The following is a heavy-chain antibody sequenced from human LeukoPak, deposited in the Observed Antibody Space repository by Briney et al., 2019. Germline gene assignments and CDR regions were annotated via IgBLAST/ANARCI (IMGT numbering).Heavy chain of an antibody. CDR3: ARVATVTTYYYYYMDV. Sequence: PGGSLRLSCAASGFTFDDYGMSWVRQAPGKGLEWVSGINWNGGSTGYADSVKGRFTISRDNAKNSLYLQMNSLGAEDTALYYCARVATVTTYYYYYMDVWGKGTTVTVSS. D-gene: IGHD4-17*01. V-gene: IGHV3-20*04. CDR2: INWNGGST. J-gene: IGHJ6*03. CDR1: GFTFDDYG.